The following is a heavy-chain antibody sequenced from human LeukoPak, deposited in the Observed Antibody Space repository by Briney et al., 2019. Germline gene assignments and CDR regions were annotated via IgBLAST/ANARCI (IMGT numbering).Heavy chain of an antibody. V-gene: IGHV1-69*13. CDR2: IILIFGTA. Sequence: SVKVSCKASGGTFSSYAISWVRQAPGQGLEWMGGIILIFGTANYAQKFQGRVTITADESTSTAYMELSSLRSEDTAVYYCARSRAFIVGATKPFDYWGQGTLVTVSS. CDR3: ARSRAFIVGATKPFDY. D-gene: IGHD1-26*01. CDR1: GGTFSSYA. J-gene: IGHJ4*02.